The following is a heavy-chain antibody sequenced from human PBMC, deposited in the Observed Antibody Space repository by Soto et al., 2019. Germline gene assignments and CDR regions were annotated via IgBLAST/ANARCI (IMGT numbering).Heavy chain of an antibody. CDR2: IYYSGST. Sequence: SATLPLTCAVSGASMSSSTWWSWVRQHPGQGLEWIGYIYYSGSTYYNPSLKSRVTISVDTSKNQFSLKLSSVTAADTAVYYCARAEDYYCSGYYLGFDYWGQGTLVTVSS. V-gene: IGHV4-4*02. J-gene: IGHJ4*02. D-gene: IGHD3-22*01. CDR1: GASMSSSTW. CDR3: ARAEDYYCSGYYLGFDY.